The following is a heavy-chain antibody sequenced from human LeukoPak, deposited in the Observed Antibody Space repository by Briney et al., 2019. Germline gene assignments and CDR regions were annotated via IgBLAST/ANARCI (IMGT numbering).Heavy chain of an antibody. Sequence: GGSLRLSCAASGFTFSSSAMSWVRQAPGKGLEWVSNISGSSSGGSTYYADSVKGRFTISRDNSKNTLYLQMNSLRAEDTAVYYCTTVKRGWNYRTREYYYYMDVWGKGTTVTVSS. CDR3: TTVKRGWNYRTREYYYYMDV. D-gene: IGHD1-7*01. CDR1: GFTFSSSA. CDR2: ISGSSSGGST. V-gene: IGHV3-23*01. J-gene: IGHJ6*03.